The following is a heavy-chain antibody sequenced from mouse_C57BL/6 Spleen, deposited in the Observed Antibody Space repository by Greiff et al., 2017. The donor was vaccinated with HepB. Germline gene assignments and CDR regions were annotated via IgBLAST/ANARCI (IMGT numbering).Heavy chain of an antibody. CDR3: ARTGYDEGYYYAMDD. V-gene: IGHV1-55*01. J-gene: IGHJ4*01. Sequence: VQLQQPGAELVKPGASVKMSCKASGYTFTSYWITWVKQRPGQGLGWIGDIYPGSGSTNYNEKFKSKATLTVDTSSSTAYMQLSSLTSEDSAVYYCARTGYDEGYYYAMDDWGQGTSVTVSS. CDR2: IYPGSGST. CDR1: GYTFTSYW. D-gene: IGHD2-2*01.